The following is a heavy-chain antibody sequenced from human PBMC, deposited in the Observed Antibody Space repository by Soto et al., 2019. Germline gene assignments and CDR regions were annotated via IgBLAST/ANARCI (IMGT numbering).Heavy chain of an antibody. J-gene: IGHJ2*01. CDR2: ISDNGDSI. CDR3: VKWSGVQAAIFGQEYWYLDL. Sequence: RLSCAASGFSFSTYAMSWVRQAPGKALERVSAISDNGDSIFYADSVKGRFTISRDTSKTTLFLQMNSLRVVDTALYYCVKWSGVQAAIFGQEYWYLDLCDRGPL. V-gene: IGHV3-23*01. CDR1: GFSFSTYA. D-gene: IGHD2-2*01.